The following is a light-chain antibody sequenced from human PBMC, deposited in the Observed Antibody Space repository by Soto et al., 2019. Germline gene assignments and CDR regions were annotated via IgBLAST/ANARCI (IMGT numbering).Light chain of an antibody. J-gene: IGLJ2*01. V-gene: IGLV2-23*02. CDR1: SSDVGSYNL. CDR3: CSYATPRL. CDR2: EVS. Sequence: QSALTQPASVSGSPGQSITISCTGTSSDVGSYNLVSWYQQHPGKAPKLIIYEVSERPSGVSHRFSGSKTGNTASLTISGLQAEDEADYYCCSYATPRLCGGGTKLTVL.